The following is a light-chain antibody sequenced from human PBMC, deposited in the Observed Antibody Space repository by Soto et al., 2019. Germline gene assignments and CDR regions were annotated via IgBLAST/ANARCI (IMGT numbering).Light chain of an antibody. CDR3: QQTNSFPLT. Sequence: DIQMTQSPSSVSASVGDRVTITCRASQDISNWLAWYQQKPGRAPKLLIYAASSLQSGLPSRFSGSGSGTDFTLTISSLQPEDFATYYCQQTNSFPLTFGQVTMLEIK. V-gene: IGKV1-12*01. CDR2: AAS. J-gene: IGKJ2*01. CDR1: QDISNW.